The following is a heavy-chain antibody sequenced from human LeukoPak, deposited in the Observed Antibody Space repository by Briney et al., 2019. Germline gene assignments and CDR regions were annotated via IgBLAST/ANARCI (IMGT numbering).Heavy chain of an antibody. CDR2: IYHTSST. CDR1: GYSISSGYY. CDR3: ARGGSRYQLLNSFDP. D-gene: IGHD2-2*01. J-gene: IGHJ5*02. V-gene: IGHV4-38-2*02. Sequence: SETLSLTCTVSGYSISSGYYWAWIRQPPGKGLEWIGSIYHTSSTYRNPSLRSRVTISVDTSKTQFSLNLTSLPAADTAVYYCARGGSRYQLLNSFDPWGQGTLVTVSS.